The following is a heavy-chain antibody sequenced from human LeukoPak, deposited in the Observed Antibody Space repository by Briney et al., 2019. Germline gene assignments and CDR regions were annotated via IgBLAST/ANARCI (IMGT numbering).Heavy chain of an antibody. V-gene: IGHV4-59*01. J-gene: IGHJ3*02. CDR3: ARGDYDFWSGYFQDAFDI. CDR2: IYYSGST. CDR1: GGSISSYY. D-gene: IGHD3-3*01. Sequence: SETLSLTCTVSGGSISSYYWSWIRQPPGKGLEWIGYIYYSGSTNYNPSLKSRVTISVDTSKNQFSLKLSSVTAADTAVYYCARGDYDFWSGYFQDAFDIWGQGTMVTVSS.